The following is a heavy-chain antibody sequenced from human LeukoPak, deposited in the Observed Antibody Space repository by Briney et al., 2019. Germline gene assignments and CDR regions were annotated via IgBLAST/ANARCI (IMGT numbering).Heavy chain of an antibody. Sequence: PGRSLRLSCAASGFTFSSYGMHWVRQAPGKGLEWVAVIWYDGSNKYYADSVKGRFTISGDSSKNTLYLQMNSLRAEDTAVYYCARAREGFDYWGQGTLVTVSS. CDR3: ARAREGFDY. D-gene: IGHD1-26*01. V-gene: IGHV3-33*01. CDR1: GFTFSSYG. J-gene: IGHJ4*02. CDR2: IWYDGSNK.